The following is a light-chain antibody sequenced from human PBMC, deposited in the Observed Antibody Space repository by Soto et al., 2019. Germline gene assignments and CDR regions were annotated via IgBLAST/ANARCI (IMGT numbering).Light chain of an antibody. CDR1: QSLLHSNGYNY. CDR2: LGS. Sequence: DFVMTQSPLSLPVTPGESASISCRSSQSLLHSNGYNYLDWYLQKPGQSPQLLISLGSDRASGVPDRFSGSWSGTDFTLRISRVEAEDVGVYYCMQALRTPYSFGQGTKLEIK. V-gene: IGKV2-28*01. J-gene: IGKJ2*03. CDR3: MQALRTPYS.